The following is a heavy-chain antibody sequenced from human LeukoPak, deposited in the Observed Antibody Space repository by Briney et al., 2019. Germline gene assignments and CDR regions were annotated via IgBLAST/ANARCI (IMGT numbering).Heavy chain of an antibody. J-gene: IGHJ4*02. D-gene: IGHD6-19*01. V-gene: IGHV3-74*01. CDR3: AKDQTPDSGWSFDY. CDR1: GFTFSSYW. Sequence: AGGSLRLSCAASGFTFSSYWMHWVRQAPGKGLVWVSRINSDGSSTSYADSVKGRFTISRDNAKNTLYLQMTSLRAEDTAIYYCAKDQTPDSGWSFDYWGQGTLVTVSS. CDR2: INSDGSST.